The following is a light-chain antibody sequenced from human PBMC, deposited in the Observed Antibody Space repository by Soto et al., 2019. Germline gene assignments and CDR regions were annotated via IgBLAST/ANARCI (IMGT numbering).Light chain of an antibody. J-gene: IGKJ1*01. Sequence: EIVLTQSPGTLSLSPGERGTLSCRASQSVSSSYLAWYQQKPGQAPRLLIYGASSRATGIPDRFSGSGSGTDFTLTISRLEPEDFAVYYCQQYGSSRWPFGQGPKVDIK. CDR2: GAS. V-gene: IGKV3-20*01. CDR3: QQYGSSRWP. CDR1: QSVSSSY.